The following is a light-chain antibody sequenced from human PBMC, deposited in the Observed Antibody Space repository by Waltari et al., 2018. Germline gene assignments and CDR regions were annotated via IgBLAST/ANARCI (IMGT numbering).Light chain of an antibody. CDR2: GAS. CDR3: QQYNNWPLT. CDR1: QSVSSN. J-gene: IGKJ4*01. Sequence: EIVMTQSPATLSVSPGERATLPCRASQSVSSNLAWYQQNPGQAPRLLIYGASTRATGLPARFSGSGSGTEFALTISSLQSEDFAVYYCQQYNNWPLTFGGGTKVEIK. V-gene: IGKV3-15*01.